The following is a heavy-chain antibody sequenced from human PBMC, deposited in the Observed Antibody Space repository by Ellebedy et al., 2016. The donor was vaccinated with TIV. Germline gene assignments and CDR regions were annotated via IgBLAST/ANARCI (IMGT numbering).Heavy chain of an antibody. V-gene: IGHV3-30*02. CDR2: LRSDGINK. CDR1: GFNFSNYG. D-gene: IGHD6-13*01. J-gene: IGHJ4*02. Sequence: PGGSLRLSCAASGFNFSNYGMHRVRQAPGKGLEWVAFLRSDGINKFYAASVKGRFTISRDNSKNTLYLHLSSLRVEDTAIYFCAKGGAGAFYFLGDYWGQGTLVTVSS. CDR3: AKGGAGAFYFLGDY.